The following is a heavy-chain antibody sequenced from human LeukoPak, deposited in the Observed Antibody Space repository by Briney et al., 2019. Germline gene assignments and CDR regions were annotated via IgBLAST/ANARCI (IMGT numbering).Heavy chain of an antibody. CDR3: ASRLYCSNTRCRNFPFAY. CDR1: GGTFSSYA. J-gene: IGHJ4*02. V-gene: IGHV1-69*13. CDR2: IIPIFGTA. D-gene: IGHD2-2*01. Sequence: SVKVSCKASGGTFSSYAINWVRQAPGQGLEWMGGIIPIFGTANYAQKFQDRVTITADESTSTAYMELSGLRSEDTAIYYCASRLYCSNTRCRNFPFAYWGQGTLVTVSS.